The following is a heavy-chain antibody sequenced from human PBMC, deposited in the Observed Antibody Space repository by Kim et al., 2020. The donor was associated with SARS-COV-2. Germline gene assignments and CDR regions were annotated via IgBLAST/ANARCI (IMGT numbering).Heavy chain of an antibody. J-gene: IGHJ4*02. D-gene: IGHD2-2*02. Sequence: GGSLRLSCSASGFTFSSYAMHWVRQAPGKGLEYVSAISSNGGSTYYADSVKGRFTISRDNSKNTLYLQMSSLRAEDTAVYYCVKGEYCSSTSCYIGFDYWGQGTLVTVSS. CDR1: GFTFSSYA. CDR2: ISSNGGST. V-gene: IGHV3-64D*06. CDR3: VKGEYCSSTSCYIGFDY.